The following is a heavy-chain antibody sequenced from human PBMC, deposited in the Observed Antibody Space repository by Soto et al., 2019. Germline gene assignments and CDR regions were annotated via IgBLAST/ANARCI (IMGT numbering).Heavy chain of an antibody. J-gene: IGHJ3*02. CDR1: GGSISSGGYY. CDR3: ARAPYSRGWNDAFEI. CDR2: IYYSGST. Sequence: QVQLQESGPGLGKPSQTLSLTCTVSGGSISSGGYYWSWIRQHPGKGLEWIGYIYYSGSTCYNPSVTSRVTTSVDTSKSQFALKPSSVTAADTAVYYCARAPYSRGWNDAFEIWGHRTMVTVSS. D-gene: IGHD6-19*01. V-gene: IGHV4-31*03.